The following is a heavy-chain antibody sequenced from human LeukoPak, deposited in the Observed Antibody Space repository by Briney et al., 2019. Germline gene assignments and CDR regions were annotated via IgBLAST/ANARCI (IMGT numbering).Heavy chain of an antibody. V-gene: IGHV7-4-1*02. Sequence: ASVKVSCKASGYTFTTYAMNWVRQAPGQGLEWMGWINTNTGNPTYAQGFTGRFVFSLDTSVSTAYLQISSLKAEDTAVYYCARESGDPDGYNPFGDFDYWGQGTLVTVSS. J-gene: IGHJ4*02. CDR2: INTNTGNP. CDR3: ARESGDPDGYNPFGDFDY. CDR1: GYTFTTYA. D-gene: IGHD5-24*01.